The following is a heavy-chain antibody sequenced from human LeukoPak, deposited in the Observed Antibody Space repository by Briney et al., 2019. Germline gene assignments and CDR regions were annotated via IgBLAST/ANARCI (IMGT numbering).Heavy chain of an antibody. V-gene: IGHV4-39*01. D-gene: IGHD3-22*01. CDR1: GGSISSSSYY. CDR3: ARVFTMIVVVKKGWNFDL. J-gene: IGHJ2*01. Sequence: PSETLSLTCTVSGGSISSSSYYWGWIRQPPGKGLEWIGTIYYSGSTFSNPSFRSRVTISVDTSQNQFSLKLSSVTAADTAVYYCARVFTMIVVVKKGWNFDLWGRGTLVTVSS. CDR2: IYYSGST.